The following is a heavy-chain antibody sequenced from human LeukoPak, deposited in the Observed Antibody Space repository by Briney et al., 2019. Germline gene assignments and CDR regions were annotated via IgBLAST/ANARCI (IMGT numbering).Heavy chain of an antibody. D-gene: IGHD2-15*01. CDR1: GFTFSSYG. V-gene: IGHV3-30*18. J-gene: IGHJ6*02. CDR3: AKSYCSGGSCYPYYYYYPMDV. CDR2: ISDDGSNK. Sequence: GRSLRLSCAASGFTFSSYGMHWVRQAPGKGLEWVAVISDDGSNKYYADSVKGRFTISRDNSKNTLYLQMNSLRAEASTVYYCAKSYCSGGSCYPYYYYYPMDVWGQGTTVTVSS.